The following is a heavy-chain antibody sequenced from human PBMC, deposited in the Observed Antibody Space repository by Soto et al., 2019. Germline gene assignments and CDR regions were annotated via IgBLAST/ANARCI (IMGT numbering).Heavy chain of an antibody. J-gene: IGHJ4*02. CDR1: GLTFSSYG. CDR3: AKDHHFDY. CDR2: ISYDGSNK. Sequence: GGSLRLPGAASGLTFSSYGMHRVRQAPGKGLEWVAVISYDGSNKYYADSVKGRFTISRDNSKNTLYLQMNSLRAEDTAVYYCAKDHHFDYWGQGTLVTVSS. V-gene: IGHV3-30*18.